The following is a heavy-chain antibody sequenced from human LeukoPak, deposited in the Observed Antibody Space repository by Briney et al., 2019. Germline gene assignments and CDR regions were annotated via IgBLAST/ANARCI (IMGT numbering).Heavy chain of an antibody. CDR2: ISSGGNT. CDR3: AKGARSYTSAFFDS. V-gene: IGHV3-53*01. D-gene: IGHD3-10*01. J-gene: IGHJ4*02. CDR1: GFTVSNNY. Sequence: PGGSLRLSCAASGFTVSNNYMSWVRQAPGKGLEWVSIISSGGNTYYADSVKGRFTISRDNSKNTLYLQMNSLRAEDTAVYYCAKGARSYTSAFFDSWGQGTQVTVSS.